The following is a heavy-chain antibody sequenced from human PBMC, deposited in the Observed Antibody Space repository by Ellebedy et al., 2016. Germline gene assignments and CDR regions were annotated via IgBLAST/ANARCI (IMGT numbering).Heavy chain of an antibody. CDR3: ARELAVAGNTYYYYYGMDV. Sequence: ASMKVSCKASGYTFTSYGISWVRQAPGQGLEWMGWISAYNGNTNYAQKLQGRVTMTTDTSTSTAYMELRSLRSDDTAVYYCARELAVAGNTYYYYYGMDVWGQGTTVTVSS. CDR1: GYTFTSYG. J-gene: IGHJ6*02. CDR2: ISAYNGNT. V-gene: IGHV1-18*01. D-gene: IGHD6-19*01.